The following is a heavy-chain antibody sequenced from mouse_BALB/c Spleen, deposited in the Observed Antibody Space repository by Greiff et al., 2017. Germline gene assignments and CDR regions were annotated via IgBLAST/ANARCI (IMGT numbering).Heavy chain of an antibody. J-gene: IGHJ4*01. CDR2: ISSGSSTI. CDR1: GFTFSSFG. CDR3: AYDYEGDMDY. Sequence: EVHLVESGGGLVQPGGSLKLSCAASGFTFSSFGMHWVRQAPEKGLEWVAYISSGSSTIYYADTVKGRFTISRDNPKNTLFLQMTSLRSEDTAMYYCAYDYEGDMDYWGQGTSVTVSS. D-gene: IGHD2-4*01. V-gene: IGHV5-17*02.